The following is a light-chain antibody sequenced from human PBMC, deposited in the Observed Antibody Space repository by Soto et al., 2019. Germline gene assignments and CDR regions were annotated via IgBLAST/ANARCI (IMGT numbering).Light chain of an antibody. CDR3: CSFADRYSLYV. CDR1: SSDVGGYNY. Sequence: QSVLTQPRSVSGSPGQSVTISCTGTSSDVGGYNYVSWYQQHPGKAPKVMIFDVNKRPSGVPDRFSGSKSGNTASLAISGLQTEDEADYYCCSFADRYSLYVFGTGTKLTVL. CDR2: DVN. J-gene: IGLJ1*01. V-gene: IGLV2-11*01.